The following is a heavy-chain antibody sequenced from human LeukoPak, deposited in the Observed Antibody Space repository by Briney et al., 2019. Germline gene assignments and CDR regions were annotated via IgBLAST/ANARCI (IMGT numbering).Heavy chain of an antibody. J-gene: IGHJ5*02. V-gene: IGHV3-33*01. CDR2: IWYDGSNK. CDR1: GFTFSSYG. Sequence: GGSLRLSCAASGFTFSSYGMHWVRQAPGKGLEWVAVIWYDGSNKYYADSVKGRFTISRDNSKNTLYLQMNSLRAEDTAVYYCARDRMVRGVTNWFDPWGQETLVTVSS. D-gene: IGHD3-10*01. CDR3: ARDRMVRGVTNWFDP.